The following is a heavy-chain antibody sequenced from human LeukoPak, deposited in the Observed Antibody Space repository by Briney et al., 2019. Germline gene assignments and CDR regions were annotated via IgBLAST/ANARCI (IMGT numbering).Heavy chain of an antibody. D-gene: IGHD1-14*01. V-gene: IGHV1-2*02. CDR1: GYTFTDYY. Sequence: ASVKVSCKASGYTFTDYYIHWVRQAPGQGLEWMGWINPNNGGPIYAQKFQDRVTMTRDTSINTAFMEVSRLTFDDTAVYYCARFLTGTKFYFDYWGQRPLVTVSS. CDR2: INPNNGGP. CDR3: ARFLTGTKFYFDY. J-gene: IGHJ4*02.